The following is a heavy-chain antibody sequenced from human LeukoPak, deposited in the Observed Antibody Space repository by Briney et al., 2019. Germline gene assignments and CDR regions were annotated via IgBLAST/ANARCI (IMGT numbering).Heavy chain of an antibody. J-gene: IGHJ6*03. CDR2: IYYSGST. V-gene: IGHV4-59*01. CDR1: GGSISSYY. Sequence: PSETLSLTGTVSGGSISSYYWSWIRQPPGKGLEWIGYIYYSGSTNYNPSLKSRVTISVDTSKNQFSLKLSSVTAADTAVYYCARGRWWFAGRPPHYMDFWGKGTTVTVSS. CDR3: ARGRWWFAGRPPHYMDF. D-gene: IGHD6-6*01.